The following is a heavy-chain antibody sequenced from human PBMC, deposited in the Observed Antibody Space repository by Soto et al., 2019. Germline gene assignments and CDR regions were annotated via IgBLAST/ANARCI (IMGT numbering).Heavy chain of an antibody. CDR1: GGSISGYY. CDR2: IYYSGST. J-gene: IGHJ5*02. CDR3: ARVNLHCTNGVCYYSSGLDP. V-gene: IGHV4-59*01. Sequence: SETLSLTCTVSGGSISGYYGSWIRQHPGKGLEWIGYIYYSGSTNYNPSLKSRVTISVDTSKNQFSLKLSSVTAADTAVYYCARVNLHCTNGVCYYSSGLDPWGQGTLVTVS. D-gene: IGHD2-8*01.